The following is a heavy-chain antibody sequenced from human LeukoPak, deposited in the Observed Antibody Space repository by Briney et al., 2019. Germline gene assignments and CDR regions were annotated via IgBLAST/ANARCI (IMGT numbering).Heavy chain of an antibody. J-gene: IGHJ4*02. CDR1: GFTFSSYG. CDR3: ASNGGNDYDFWSGYYN. Sequence: PGGSLRLSCAASGFTFSSYGMNWVRQAPGKGLEWVSYISSSSSTIYYADSVKGRFTISRDNAKNSLYLQMNSLRAEDTAVYYCASNGGNDYDFWSGYYNWGQGTLVTVSS. V-gene: IGHV3-48*01. CDR2: ISSSSSTI. D-gene: IGHD3-3*01.